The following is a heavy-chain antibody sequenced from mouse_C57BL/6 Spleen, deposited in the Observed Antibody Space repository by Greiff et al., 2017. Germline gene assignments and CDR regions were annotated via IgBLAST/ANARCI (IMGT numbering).Heavy chain of an antibody. CDR1: GYTFTSYW. CDR2: IDPSDSYT. Sequence: QVQLQQPGAELVMPGASVKLSCKASGYTFTSYWMHWVKQRPGQGLEWIGEIDPSDSYTNYNQKFKGKSTLTVDKSSSTAYMQLSSLTSEDSAVYYCARHDSNYSFAYWGQGTLVTVSA. V-gene: IGHV1-69*01. D-gene: IGHD2-5*01. CDR3: ARHDSNYSFAY. J-gene: IGHJ3*01.